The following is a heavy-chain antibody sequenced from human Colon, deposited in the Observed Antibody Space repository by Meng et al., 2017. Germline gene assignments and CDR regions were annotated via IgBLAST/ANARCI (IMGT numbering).Heavy chain of an antibody. CDR1: GFTFRNYG. J-gene: IGHJ5*02. Sequence: VQVVESGGGVVQTGRSLRLSCEASGFTFRNYGRHLVRQAPGKGLEWVAVIWFDGIRQFYADSVKGRFTVSRDNFKSTVYLQMDSLRAEDTAVYYCARDVDTSSHYDRFDPWGQGTLVTVSS. CDR3: ARDVDTSSHYDRFDP. V-gene: IGHV3-33*08. CDR2: IWFDGIRQ. D-gene: IGHD3-3*01.